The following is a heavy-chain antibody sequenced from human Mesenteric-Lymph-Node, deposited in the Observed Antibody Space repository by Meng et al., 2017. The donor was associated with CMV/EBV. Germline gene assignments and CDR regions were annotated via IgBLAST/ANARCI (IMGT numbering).Heavy chain of an antibody. D-gene: IGHD3-16*01. J-gene: IGHJ4*02. CDR3: ARDGGGFNSSPFDH. Sequence: ASGFFFRSHAMHWVRQAPGKGLEWVAVTSYDGNSQYYTDSVKGRFTISRDNSDNMVYLQMNSLRADDTALYYCARDGGGFNSSPFDHWGQGTLVTVSS. CDR2: TSYDGNSQ. CDR1: GFFFRSHA. V-gene: IGHV3-30*04.